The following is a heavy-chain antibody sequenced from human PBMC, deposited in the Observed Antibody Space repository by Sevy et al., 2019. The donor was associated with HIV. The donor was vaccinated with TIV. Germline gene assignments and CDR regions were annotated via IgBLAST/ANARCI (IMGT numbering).Heavy chain of an antibody. V-gene: IGHV3-21*01. CDR2: INSRGNYI. D-gene: IGHD2-21*02. CDR3: ARSGMTWDAFDI. J-gene: IGHJ3*02. Sequence: GGSLRLSCAASGFTFSSYSMNWVRQAPGKGLEWVSSINSRGNYIYYADSVKGRFTISRDNAKNSLYLQMSSLRAEDTAVYYCARSGMTWDAFDIWGQGTMVTVSS. CDR1: GFTFSSYS.